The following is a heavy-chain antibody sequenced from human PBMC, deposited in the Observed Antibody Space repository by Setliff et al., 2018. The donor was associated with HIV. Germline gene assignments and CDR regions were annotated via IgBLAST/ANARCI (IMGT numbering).Heavy chain of an antibody. J-gene: IGHJ6*03. CDR2: IVGGDGTT. CDR3: AKNARDYYYYYMDV. Sequence: GGSLRLSCAASGFTFSRYGMNWVRQAPGKGLEWVSIVGGDGTTYYADSVKGRFTISRDNSKNTLYLQMNSLRTEDTAVYYCAKNARDYYYYYMDVWGKGTTVTVSS. CDR1: GFTFSRYG. V-gene: IGHV3-23*01.